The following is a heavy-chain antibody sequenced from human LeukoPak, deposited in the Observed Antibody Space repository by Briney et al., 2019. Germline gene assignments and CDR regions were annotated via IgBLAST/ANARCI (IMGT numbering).Heavy chain of an antibody. J-gene: IGHJ3*02. CDR1: GGSISSYY. V-gene: IGHV4-4*07. D-gene: IGHD3-3*01. CDR3: ARGSTYYDFWSGPSGAFDI. CDR2: IYTSGST. Sequence: SETLSLTCTVSGGSISSYYWSWIRQPAGKGLEWIGRIYTSGSTNYNPSFKSRVTISVDTSKNQFSLKLSSVTAADTAVYYCARGSTYYDFWSGPSGAFDIWGQGTMVTVSS.